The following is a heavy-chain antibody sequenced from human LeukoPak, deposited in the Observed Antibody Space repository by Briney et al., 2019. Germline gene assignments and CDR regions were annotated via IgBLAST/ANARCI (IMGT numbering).Heavy chain of an antibody. J-gene: IGHJ4*02. V-gene: IGHV5-51*01. Sequence: GESLKISCKVSAHTFTNSWIGWVRQMPGKGLEWMGIIYPSDSETRYSPSFQGQVSISADKSTTTAYLQWSSLKASDTAMYYCARLTYDILTGYSITQGYYFDYWGQGTLVTVSS. CDR3: ARLTYDILTGYSITQGYYFDY. CDR2: IYPSDSET. D-gene: IGHD3-9*01. CDR1: AHTFTNSW.